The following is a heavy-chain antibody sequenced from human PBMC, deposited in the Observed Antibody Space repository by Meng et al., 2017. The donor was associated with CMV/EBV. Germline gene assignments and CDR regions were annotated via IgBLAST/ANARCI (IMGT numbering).Heavy chain of an antibody. CDR3: ARSIFGVVAYFDY. J-gene: IGHJ4*02. CDR1: GGTFSSYA. CDR2: IIPIFGTA. V-gene: IGHV1-69*05. Sequence: ASGGTFSSYAISWVRQAPGQGREWMGGIIPIFGTANYAQKFQGRVMITTDESTSTAYMELSSLRSEDTAVYYCARSIFGVVAYFDYWGQGTLVTVSS. D-gene: IGHD3-3*01.